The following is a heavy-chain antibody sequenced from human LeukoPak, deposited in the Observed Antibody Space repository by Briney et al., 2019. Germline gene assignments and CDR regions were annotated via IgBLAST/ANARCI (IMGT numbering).Heavy chain of an antibody. CDR3: ARDITSSGLSDY. J-gene: IGHJ4*02. CDR2: ISAYNGNT. D-gene: IGHD6-19*01. V-gene: IGHV1-18*01. CDR1: GYTFTSYG. Sequence: ASVRVSCMASGYTFTSYGISWVRQAPGQGLEWMGWISAYNGNTNYAQKLQCRVTMTTDTSTSTAYMELRSLRSAATAVYYCARDITSSGLSDYWGQGTLVTVSS.